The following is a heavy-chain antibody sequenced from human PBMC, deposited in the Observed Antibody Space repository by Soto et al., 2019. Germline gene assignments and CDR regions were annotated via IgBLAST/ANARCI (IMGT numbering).Heavy chain of an antibody. CDR3: ARTEIAAAGIVPWFDP. V-gene: IGHV4-39*01. D-gene: IGHD6-13*01. CDR1: GGSISSSSYY. CDR2: IYYSGST. J-gene: IGHJ5*02. Sequence: SETLSLTCTVSGGSISSSSYYWGWIRQPPGKGLEWIGSIYYSGSTYYNPSLKSRVTISVDTSKNQFSLKLSFVTAADTALFYCARTEIAAAGIVPWFDPWGQGTLVTVSS.